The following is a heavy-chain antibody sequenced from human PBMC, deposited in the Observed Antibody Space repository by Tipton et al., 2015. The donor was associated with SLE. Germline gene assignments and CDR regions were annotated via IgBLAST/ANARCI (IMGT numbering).Heavy chain of an antibody. Sequence: SLRLSCAASGVIFSTLAMSWVRQAPGKGLEWVSGIRGSGGSTYYADSVKGRFTISRDNSKNTLYLQMNSLRAEDTAVYYCARETTVYYYIDVWGKGTTVTISS. V-gene: IGHV3-23*01. J-gene: IGHJ6*03. CDR3: ARETTVYYYIDV. CDR2: IRGSGGST. D-gene: IGHD4-11*01. CDR1: GVIFSTLA.